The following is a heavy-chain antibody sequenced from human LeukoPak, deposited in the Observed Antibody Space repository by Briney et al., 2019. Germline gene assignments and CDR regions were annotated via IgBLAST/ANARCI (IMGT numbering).Heavy chain of an antibody. D-gene: IGHD3-10*01. Sequence: GGSLRLSCAASGFTVSSNYMSWVRQAPGKGLEWVSVIYSGGSTYYADSVMGSFTISRDNSNNTLYLQMNSMRAENTAVYYCARVKDSGPDDYWGQGTLVTVSS. CDR2: IYSGGST. V-gene: IGHV3-66*01. CDR3: ARVKDSGPDDY. CDR1: GFTVSSNY. J-gene: IGHJ4*02.